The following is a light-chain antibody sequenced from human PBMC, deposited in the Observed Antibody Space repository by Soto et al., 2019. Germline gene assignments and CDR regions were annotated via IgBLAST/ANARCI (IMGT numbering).Light chain of an antibody. V-gene: IGKV1-5*03. CDR3: QQYNSYPGA. CDR2: KAS. CDR1: QTISSW. Sequence: DILLAQSPCTLSVSLGDRVTITCRASQTISSWLAWYQQKPGKAPKLLIYKASTLKSGVPARFSGSGSGTEFTLTISSLQPDDFATYYCQQYNSYPGAFGQGTKVDI. J-gene: IGKJ1*01.